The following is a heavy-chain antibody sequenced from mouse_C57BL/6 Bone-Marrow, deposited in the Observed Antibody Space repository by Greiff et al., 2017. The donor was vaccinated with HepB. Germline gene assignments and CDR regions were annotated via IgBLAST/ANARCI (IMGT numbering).Heavy chain of an antibody. D-gene: IGHD2-4*01. Sequence: ESGPGLVKPSQSLSLTCSVTGYSITSGYYWNWIRQFPGNKLEWMGYISYDGSNNYNPSLKNRISITRDTSKNQFFLKLNSVTTEDTATYYCALIYYDYDGGAYWGQGTLVTVSA. CDR1: GYSITSGYY. CDR2: ISYDGSN. CDR3: ALIYYDYDGGAY. J-gene: IGHJ3*01. V-gene: IGHV3-6*01.